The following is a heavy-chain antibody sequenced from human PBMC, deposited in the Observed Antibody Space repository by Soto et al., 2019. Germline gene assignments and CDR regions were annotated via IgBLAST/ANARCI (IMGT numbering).Heavy chain of an antibody. V-gene: IGHV3-21*01. Sequence: EVQLVESGGGLVKPGGSLRLSCAASGFTFSSYSMNWVRQAPGKGLEWVSSISSSSSYIYYADSVKGRFTISRDNAKNSLYLQMNSLRAEDTAVYYCARDRCSGGSCQRAPIDYWGQGTLVTVSS. J-gene: IGHJ4*02. CDR2: ISSSSSYI. CDR3: ARDRCSGGSCQRAPIDY. CDR1: GFTFSSYS. D-gene: IGHD2-15*01.